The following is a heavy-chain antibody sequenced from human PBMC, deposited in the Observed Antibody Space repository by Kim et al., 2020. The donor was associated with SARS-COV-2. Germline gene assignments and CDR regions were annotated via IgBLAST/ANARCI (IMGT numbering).Heavy chain of an antibody. CDR1: GFTFSSYG. CDR2: ISYDGSNK. J-gene: IGHJ6*01. D-gene: IGHD7-27*01. Sequence: GGSLRLSCAASGFTFSSYGMHWVRQAPGKGLEWVAVISYDGSNKYYADSVKGRFTISRDNSKNTLYLQMNSLRAEDTAVYYCAKDLGSKRGYYYGMDVW. V-gene: IGHV3-30*18. CDR3: AKDLGSKRGYYYGMDV.